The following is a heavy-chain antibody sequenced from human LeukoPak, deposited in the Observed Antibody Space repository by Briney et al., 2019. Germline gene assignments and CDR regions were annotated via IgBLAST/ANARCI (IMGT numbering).Heavy chain of an antibody. Sequence: GGSLRLSCAASGFTFSSYTITWVRRAPGKGLEWVSSIGSSNNYIHYADSMKGRVTISRDNAKNSLYLQMDSLRVEDTAVYYCARDERDCSSTSCYWVYWGQGTLVIVSS. D-gene: IGHD2-2*01. V-gene: IGHV3-21*01. CDR1: GFTFSSYT. CDR3: ARDERDCSSTSCYWVY. CDR2: IGSSNNYI. J-gene: IGHJ4*02.